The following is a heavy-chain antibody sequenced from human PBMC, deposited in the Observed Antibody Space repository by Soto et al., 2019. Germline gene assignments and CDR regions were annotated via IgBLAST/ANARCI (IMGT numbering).Heavy chain of an antibody. D-gene: IGHD6-19*01. J-gene: IGHJ5*02. V-gene: IGHV1-2*02. CDR2: INPNSGGT. CDR3: AREVAVAGPYNWFDP. Sequence: GASVKVSCKASGYTFTGYYMHWVRQAPGQGLEWMGWINPNSGGTNYAQKFQGRVTMTRDTSISTAYMELSRLRSDDTAVYYCAREVAVAGPYNWFDPWGQGTLVTVSS. CDR1: GYTFTGYY.